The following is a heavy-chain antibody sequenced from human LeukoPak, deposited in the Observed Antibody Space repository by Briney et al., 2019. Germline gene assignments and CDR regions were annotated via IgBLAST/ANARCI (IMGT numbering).Heavy chain of an antibody. CDR2: ISASGDTT. Sequence: GGSLRLSCAASGFTFNNYAMTWVRQAPGKGLEWVSVISASGDTTVYADSVKGRFTISRDNSRNTMFLQMNSLRAEDMAVYYCAKRNSPYYFDYWGQGTLVTVSS. CDR3: AKRNSPYYFDY. CDR1: GFTFNNYA. V-gene: IGHV3-23*01. D-gene: IGHD4-23*01. J-gene: IGHJ4*02.